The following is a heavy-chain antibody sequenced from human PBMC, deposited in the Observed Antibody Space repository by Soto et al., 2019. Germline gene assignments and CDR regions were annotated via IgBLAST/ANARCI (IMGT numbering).Heavy chain of an antibody. V-gene: IGHV1-2*02. Sequence: ASVKVSCKASGYTFTGYYMHWVRQAPGQGLEWMGWINPNSGGTNYAQKFQGRVTMTRDTSISTAYMELSRLRSDDTAVYYCARDLQQLVRDAFDIWGQGTMVTVSS. CDR2: INPNSGGT. CDR1: GYTFTGYY. CDR3: ARDLQQLVRDAFDI. J-gene: IGHJ3*02. D-gene: IGHD6-6*01.